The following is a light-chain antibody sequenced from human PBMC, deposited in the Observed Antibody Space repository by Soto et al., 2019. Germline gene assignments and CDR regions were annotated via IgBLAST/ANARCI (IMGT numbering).Light chain of an antibody. CDR2: GNK. J-gene: IGLJ2*01. CDR3: QSYDSSRSVHVV. Sequence: QSVLTQPPSVSGAPGQRVTISCTGNSSNIGAGYDVDWYQLLPGTAPKVLIYGNKNRPSGVPERFSGSRSGASASLAITGLQAEDEADYYCQSYDSSRSVHVVFGGGTKLTVL. V-gene: IGLV1-40*01. CDR1: SSNIGAGYD.